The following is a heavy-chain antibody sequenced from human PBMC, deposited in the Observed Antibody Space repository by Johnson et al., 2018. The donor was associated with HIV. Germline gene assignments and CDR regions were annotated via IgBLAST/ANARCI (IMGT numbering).Heavy chain of an antibody. Sequence: QVQLVESGGGLVQPGGSLRLSCVASGFIFSSPGMHWVRQAPGKGLEWVAFIQDDGSNKFYVDYVKGRLTISRDNSKNTLYLKMNSLRAEDTAVYYCAKDRLVGATGDAFDIWGQGTMVTVSS. V-gene: IGHV3-30*02. J-gene: IGHJ3*02. D-gene: IGHD1-26*01. CDR1: GFIFSSPG. CDR2: IQDDGSNK. CDR3: AKDRLVGATGDAFDI.